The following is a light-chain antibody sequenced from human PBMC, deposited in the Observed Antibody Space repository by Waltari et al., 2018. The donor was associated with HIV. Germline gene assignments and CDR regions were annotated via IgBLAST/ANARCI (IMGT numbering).Light chain of an antibody. J-gene: IGLJ2*01. CDR3: GTWDSSLSAVV. V-gene: IGLV1-51*01. Sequence: QSVFTQPPSVSAAPGQKVTISCSGSTSHIGTTSVSWYQQLPGTAPKLLIYDNNERPSGIPDRFSGSKSGTSATLGITGLQTGDEADYYCGTWDSSLSAVVFGGGTKLTVL. CDR1: TSHIGTTS. CDR2: DNN.